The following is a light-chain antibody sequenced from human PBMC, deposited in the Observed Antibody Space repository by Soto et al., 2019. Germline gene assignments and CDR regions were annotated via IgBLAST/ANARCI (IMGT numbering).Light chain of an antibody. CDR2: EVN. J-gene: IGLJ1*01. V-gene: IGLV2-8*01. CDR1: SDDVGGYNY. Sequence: QCALTQPPSASGSPGQSVTISCTGTSDDVGGYNYVSWYQHHPGKAPKLMIFEVNKRPSGVPDRFSGSKFGNTASLTVSGLQAEDEADYYCNSYTGWIYVFGTGTKLTVL. CDR3: NSYTGWIYV.